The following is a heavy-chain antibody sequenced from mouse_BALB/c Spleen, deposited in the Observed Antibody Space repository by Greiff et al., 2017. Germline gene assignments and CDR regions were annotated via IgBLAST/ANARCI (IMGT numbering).Heavy chain of an antibody. V-gene: IGHV1-54*01. Sequence: VQLQESGAELVRPGTSVKVSCKASGYAFTNYLIEWVKQRPGQGLEWIGVINPGSGGTNYNEKFKGKATLTADKSSSTAYMQLSSLTSDDSAVYFCARFDGYYEGYAMDYWGQGTSVTVSS. J-gene: IGHJ4*01. CDR1: GYAFTNYL. CDR3: ARFDGYYEGYAMDY. D-gene: IGHD2-3*01. CDR2: INPGSGGT.